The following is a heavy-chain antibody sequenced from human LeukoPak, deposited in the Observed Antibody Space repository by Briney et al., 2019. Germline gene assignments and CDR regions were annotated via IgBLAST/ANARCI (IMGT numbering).Heavy chain of an antibody. CDR3: ARSAPYYYDSSASATKGVDY. CDR2: INPNSGGT. Sequence: ASVKVSCKASGYTFTGHYMHWVRQAPGQGLEWMGWINPNSGGTNYAQKFQGRVTMTRDTSISTAYMELSRLRSDDTAVYYCARSAPYYYDSSASATKGVDYWGQGTLVTVSS. J-gene: IGHJ4*02. V-gene: IGHV1-2*02. CDR1: GYTFTGHY. D-gene: IGHD3-22*01.